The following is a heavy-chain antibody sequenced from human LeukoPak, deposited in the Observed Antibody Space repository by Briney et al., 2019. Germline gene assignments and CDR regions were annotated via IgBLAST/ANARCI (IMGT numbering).Heavy chain of an antibody. CDR1: GFTFSSYG. Sequence: GGSLRLSCTASGFTFSSYGMHWVRQAPGKGLEWVALIRYDGNNKYYADSVKGRFTISRDNSKNTLYLQMNSLRAEATAVYYCAKGRPGIVGATKVDYWGQGPLVTVSS. CDR2: IRYDGNNK. D-gene: IGHD1-26*01. CDR3: AKGRPGIVGATKVDY. J-gene: IGHJ4*02. V-gene: IGHV3-30*02.